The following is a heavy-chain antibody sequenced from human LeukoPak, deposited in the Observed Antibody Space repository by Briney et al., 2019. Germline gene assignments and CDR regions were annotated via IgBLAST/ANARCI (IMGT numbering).Heavy chain of an antibody. CDR2: IKQDGSVK. V-gene: IGHV3-7*01. CDR3: ARWGQTSGYYYVDN. J-gene: IGHJ4*02. CDR1: GFTPSSNL. Sequence: GGSLRLSCGASGFTPSSNLMTWVRQAPGRGLEWVASIKQDGSVKYYVDSVKGRFTISRDNARNSLSLQMNSLGVEDTAVYFCARWGQTSGYYYVDNWGQGTLVTVSS. D-gene: IGHD5-12*01.